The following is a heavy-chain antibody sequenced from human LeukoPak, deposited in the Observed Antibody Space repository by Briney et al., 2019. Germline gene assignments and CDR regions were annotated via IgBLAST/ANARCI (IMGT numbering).Heavy chain of an antibody. Sequence: SETLSLTCTVYGSSISSSSYYWGWIRQPPGKGLEWIVSIYYSGSTYYNPSLKSRVTISVETSKNQFSLKLRSVTAADTAVYYCASGYDSSAYQPFIDYWGQGTLVTVSS. J-gene: IGHJ4*02. CDR3: ASGYDSSAYQPFIDY. CDR1: GSSISSSSYY. CDR2: IYYSGST. D-gene: IGHD3-22*01. V-gene: IGHV4-39*01.